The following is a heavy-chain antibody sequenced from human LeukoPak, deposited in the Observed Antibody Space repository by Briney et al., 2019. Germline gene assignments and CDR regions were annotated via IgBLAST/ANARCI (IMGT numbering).Heavy chain of an antibody. Sequence: ASVKVSCKASGYTFTSYGISWLRQAPGQGLEWMGWISAYNGNTNYAQKLQGRVTMTTDTSTSTAYMELRSLRSDDTAVYYCAREPFLEWFMVPGWDLGLDYWGQGTLVTVSS. D-gene: IGHD3-3*01. V-gene: IGHV1-18*01. CDR1: GYTFTSYG. J-gene: IGHJ4*02. CDR3: AREPFLEWFMVPGWDLGLDY. CDR2: ISAYNGNT.